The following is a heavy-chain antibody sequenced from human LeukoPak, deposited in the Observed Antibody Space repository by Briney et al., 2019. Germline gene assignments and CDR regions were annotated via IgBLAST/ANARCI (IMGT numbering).Heavy chain of an antibody. CDR3: TTIRPDY. V-gene: IGHV3-74*01. J-gene: IGHJ4*02. Sequence: GGSLRLSCAASGFTFSSYWMHWVRQALGKGLVWVSRIKSDDSSTDYADSVKGRFTISRDNAKNTLYLQMNSLRAEDTAVYYCTTIRPDYWGQGALVTVSS. D-gene: IGHD5-12*01. CDR2: IKSDDSST. CDR1: GFTFSSYW.